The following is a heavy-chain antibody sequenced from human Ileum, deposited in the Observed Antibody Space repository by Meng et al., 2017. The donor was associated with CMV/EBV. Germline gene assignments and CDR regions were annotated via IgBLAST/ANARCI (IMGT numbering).Heavy chain of an antibody. CDR1: GGSFSGYY. Sequence: SETLSLTCAVYGGSFSGYYWSWIRQPPGKGLEWIGEINHSGSTNYNPSLKSRVTISVDTSKNQFSLKLSSVTAADTAVYYCARARGTLKSGNHDYWGQGTLVTGYS. CDR3: ARARGTLKSGNHDY. V-gene: IGHV4-34*01. J-gene: IGHJ4*02. D-gene: IGHD4-23*01. CDR2: INHSGST.